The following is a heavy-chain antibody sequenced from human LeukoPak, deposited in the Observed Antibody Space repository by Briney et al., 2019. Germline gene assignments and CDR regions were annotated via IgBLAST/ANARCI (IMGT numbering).Heavy chain of an antibody. J-gene: IGHJ4*02. CDR3: TKDRYCTTTSCPLDY. CDR2: ITWDGGMT. Sequence: PGGSLRLSCAASGFTFDDYTFHWVRQAPGKGLEWVSLITWDGGMTYYADSVKGRFTISRDNSKNSVYLQMNSLRTEDTALYYCTKDRYCTTTSCPLDYWGQGTLVTVS. V-gene: IGHV3-43*01. D-gene: IGHD2-2*01. CDR1: GFTFDDYT.